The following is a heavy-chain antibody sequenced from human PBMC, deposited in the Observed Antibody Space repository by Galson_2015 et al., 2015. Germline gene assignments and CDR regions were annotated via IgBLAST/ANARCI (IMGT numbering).Heavy chain of an antibody. V-gene: IGHV3-23*01. D-gene: IGHD5-24*01. CDR2: ISDSGGST. J-gene: IGHJ6*02. CDR1: GFTFSSYA. CDR3: AQGRDGYNYHHYYYGMDV. Sequence: SLRLSCAASGFTFSSYAMGWVRQAPGKGLGWVSAISDSGGSTYYADSVKGRFTISRDNSKNTLYLQMNSLRAADTALYYCAQGRDGYNYHHYYYGMDVWGQGTTVTVSS.